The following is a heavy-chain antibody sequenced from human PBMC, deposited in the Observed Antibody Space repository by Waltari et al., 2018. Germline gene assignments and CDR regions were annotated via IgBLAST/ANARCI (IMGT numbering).Heavy chain of an antibody. V-gene: IGHV3-23*04. CDR2: IGGSDGRT. D-gene: IGHD7-27*01. CDR1: GFTFSSYA. Sequence: EVQLVESGGGLVQPGGSLRLSCAASGFTFSSYAMSWVRQAPGKGLEWVSAIGGSDGRTYYADSVKGRFTISRDNSKNTLYLQMNSLGAEDTAVYYCATTIWGSRRSHFDLWGRGTLVTVSS. CDR3: ATTIWGSRRSHFDL. J-gene: IGHJ2*01.